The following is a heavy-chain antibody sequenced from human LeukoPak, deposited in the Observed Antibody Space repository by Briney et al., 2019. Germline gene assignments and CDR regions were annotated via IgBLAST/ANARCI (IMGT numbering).Heavy chain of an antibody. CDR1: GGSISSGGYS. CDR2: VFTTGTT. CDR3: ARRGRGQQLWRPKNNWFDP. V-gene: IGHV4-30-4*07. D-gene: IGHD6-13*01. J-gene: IGHJ5*02. Sequence: PSETLSLTCAVSGGSISSGGYSWWWVRQPPGKGLEWIGYVFTTGTTYYNPSLNSRVTISLDMSKNQFFLKLRSVTAADTAVYYCARRGRGQQLWRPKNNWFDPWGQGTLVTVSS.